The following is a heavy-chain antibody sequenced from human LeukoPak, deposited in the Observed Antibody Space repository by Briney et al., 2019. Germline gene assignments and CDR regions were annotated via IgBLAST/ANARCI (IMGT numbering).Heavy chain of an antibody. CDR3: ASETSLWFGDKYAFDI. J-gene: IGHJ3*02. D-gene: IGHD3-10*01. CDR1: GFSFSDYY. Sequence: GGSLRLSCAASGFSFSDYYMSWVRQAPGKGLEWVSVIYSGGSTNYADSVKGRFTISRDNSKNTLYLQMNSLRAEDTAVYYRASETSLWFGDKYAFDIWGQGTMVTVSS. CDR2: IYSGGST. V-gene: IGHV3-53*01.